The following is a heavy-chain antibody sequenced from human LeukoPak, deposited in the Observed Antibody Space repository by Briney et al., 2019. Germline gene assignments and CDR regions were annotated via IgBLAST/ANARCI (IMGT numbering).Heavy chain of an antibody. V-gene: IGHV1-2*02. D-gene: IGHD4-17*01. J-gene: IGHJ4*02. CDR1: RYTFTGYY. CDR2: INSNTGAT. CDR3: ARGRSTENFDY. Sequence: ASVKVSCKASRYTFTGYYIHWVRQAPGQGLEWMGWINSNTGATHYAQKFQGRVTMTRDTSISTAYMELSRLRSDDTAVYYCARGRSTENFDYWGQGTLVTVCS.